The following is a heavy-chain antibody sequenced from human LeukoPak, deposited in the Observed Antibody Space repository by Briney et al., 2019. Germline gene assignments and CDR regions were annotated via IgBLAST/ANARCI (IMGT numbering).Heavy chain of an antibody. V-gene: IGHV3-30*01. CDR1: GFTFSSYA. J-gene: IGHJ4*02. D-gene: IGHD3-16*01. CDR3: AREGGPYYFDY. CDR2: ISYDGRNK. Sequence: GGSLRLSCAASGFTFSSYALHWGRQAPGKGLEWVAVISYDGRNKYYADSVKGRFTISRDNSKNTLYLQMNSLRTEDTAVYYCAREGGPYYFDYWGQGTLVTVSS.